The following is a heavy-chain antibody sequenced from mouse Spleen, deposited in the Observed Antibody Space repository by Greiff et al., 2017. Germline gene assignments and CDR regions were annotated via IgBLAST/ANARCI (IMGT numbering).Heavy chain of an antibody. CDR1: GYSFTGYY. J-gene: IGHJ1*03. D-gene: IGHD2-10*02. Sequence: VQLQHSGPELVKPGASVKISCKASGYSFTGYYMNWVKQSPEKSLEWIGEINPSTGGTTYNQKFKAKATLTVDKSSSTAYMQLKSLTSEDSAVYYCARTPYGNYGYFDVWGTGTTVTVSS. CDR3: ARTPYGNYGYFDV. CDR2: INPSTGGT. V-gene: IGHV1-42*01.